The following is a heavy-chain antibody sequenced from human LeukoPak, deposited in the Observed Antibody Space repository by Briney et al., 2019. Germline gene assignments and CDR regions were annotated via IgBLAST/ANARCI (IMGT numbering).Heavy chain of an antibody. CDR2: ISGSGSA. J-gene: IGHJ4*02. V-gene: IGHV3-23*01. CDR3: AKLAGYSYGPPSDY. D-gene: IGHD5-18*01. CDR1: GFTLSSYA. Sequence: GGSLRLSCVASGFTLSSYAMNWVRQAPGKGLEWASAISGSGSAYYADSVKGRFTISRDNSKNTLYLQMNSLRAEDTAVYYCAKLAGYSYGPPSDYWGQGTLVTVSS.